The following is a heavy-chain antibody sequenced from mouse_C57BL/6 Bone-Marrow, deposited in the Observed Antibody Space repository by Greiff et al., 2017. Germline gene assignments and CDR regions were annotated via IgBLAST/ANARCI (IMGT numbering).Heavy chain of an antibody. D-gene: IGHD2-4*01. CDR2: IHPNSGST. Sequence: VQLQQPGAELVKPGASVKLSCKASGYTFTSYWMHWVKQRPGQGLEWIGMIHPNSGSTNYNEKFKSKATLTVDKSSSTAYMQLSSLTSEDSAVYYCARGGLGNYDYVSWFAYWGQGTLVTVSA. CDR1: GYTFTSYW. J-gene: IGHJ3*01. V-gene: IGHV1-64*01. CDR3: ARGGLGNYDYVSWFAY.